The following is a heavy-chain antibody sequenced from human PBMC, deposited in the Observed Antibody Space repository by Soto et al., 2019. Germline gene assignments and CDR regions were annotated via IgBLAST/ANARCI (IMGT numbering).Heavy chain of an antibody. J-gene: IGHJ6*02. CDR2: IIPIFGTA. CDR3: ARDRATTGTPALYYYGMDV. V-gene: IGHV1-69*13. Sequence: SVKVSCKASGGTFSSYAIIWVRQAPGQGLEWMGGIIPIFGTANYAQKFQGRVTITADESTSTAYMELSSLRSEDTAVYYCARDRATTGTPALYYYGMDVWGQGTTVTVSS. CDR1: GGTFSSYA. D-gene: IGHD1-1*01.